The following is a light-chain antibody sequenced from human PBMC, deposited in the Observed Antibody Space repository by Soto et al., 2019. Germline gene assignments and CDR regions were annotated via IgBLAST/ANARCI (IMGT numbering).Light chain of an antibody. J-gene: IGKJ2*01. V-gene: IGKV3-20*01. CDR3: QQYGRSPYI. CDR1: QSVSSGY. Sequence: EIVLTQSPGTLSLSPGDRATLSCRASQSVSSGYLAWYQQRPGQAPRLLIYDAATRATGIPDRFSGSGSGTDYTLTISRLEPEDFAVYYCQQYGRSPYIFGGGTKVDIK. CDR2: DAA.